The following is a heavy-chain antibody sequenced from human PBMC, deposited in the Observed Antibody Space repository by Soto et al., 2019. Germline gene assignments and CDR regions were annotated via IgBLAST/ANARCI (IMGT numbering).Heavy chain of an antibody. D-gene: IGHD2-2*01. CDR1: GFTFSGYY. V-gene: IGHV3-72*01. J-gene: IGHJ6*02. CDR2: SRNEANDYIR. Sequence: GGALRLSCVASGFTFSGYYMDWVRRAPWRGLEWIGRSRNEANDYIRDYAASVKGRFSVSRDDSKSSFFLQMNGLKTEDTAVYYCVRQGYCSSTSCFDAMDVWGQGTTVTVSS. CDR3: VRQGYCSSTSCFDAMDV.